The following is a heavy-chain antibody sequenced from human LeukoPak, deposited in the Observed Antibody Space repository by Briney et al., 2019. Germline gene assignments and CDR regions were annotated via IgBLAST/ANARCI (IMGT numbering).Heavy chain of an antibody. D-gene: IGHD7-27*01. V-gene: IGHV3-74*01. CDR2: INGGGSST. Sequence: PGGSLRLSCAASGFTFSSYWMHWVRQAPGKGLVWVSRINGGGSSTNYADSVKGRFTISRDNAKNTLYLQMNSLRGEDAAVYYCARGPSSNWADFDYWGQGTLVIASS. J-gene: IGHJ4*02. CDR1: GFTFSSYW. CDR3: ARGPSSNWADFDY.